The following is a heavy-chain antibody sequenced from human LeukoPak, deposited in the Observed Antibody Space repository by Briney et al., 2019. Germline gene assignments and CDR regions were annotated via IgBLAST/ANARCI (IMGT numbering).Heavy chain of an antibody. CDR2: ISGSGGST. CDR3: AKDRDGYNLRSFDY. Sequence: GGSLRLSCAASGFTFSSYGMSWVRQAPGKGLEWVSAISGSGGSTYYADSVKGRFTISRDNSKNTLYLQMNSLRAEDTAVYYCAKDRDGYNLRSFDYWGQGTLVTVSS. CDR1: GFTFSSYG. J-gene: IGHJ4*02. V-gene: IGHV3-23*01. D-gene: IGHD5-24*01.